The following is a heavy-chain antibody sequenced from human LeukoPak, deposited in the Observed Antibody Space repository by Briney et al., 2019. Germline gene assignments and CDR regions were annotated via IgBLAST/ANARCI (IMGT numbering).Heavy chain of an antibody. J-gene: IGHJ3*02. D-gene: IGHD4-23*01. CDR2: TFYSGGS. CDR1: GGSISSYY. V-gene: IGHV4-59*08. Sequence: SETLSLTCTVSGGSISSYYWTWIRQPPGKGLEWIGYTFYSGGSNYNPSLKSRVTISVDTSKNHFSLKLSSVTAADTAVYYCGRGGVTVVTGGGIDAFDIWGQGTMVTVSS. CDR3: GRGGVTVVTGGGIDAFDI.